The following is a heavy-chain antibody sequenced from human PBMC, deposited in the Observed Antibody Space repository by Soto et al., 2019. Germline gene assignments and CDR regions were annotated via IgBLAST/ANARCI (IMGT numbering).Heavy chain of an antibody. CDR2: ISYSGNT. CDR1: GGPISSGGYY. D-gene: IGHD1-7*01. Sequence: PSETLSLTCTVSGGPISSGGYYWSWIRQHPGKGLEWIGYISYSGNTYYNPSLKSRVTISVDTSKNEFSLKLSSVTAADTAVYYCAREYKGNWNYNWLDPWGQGTLVTVSS. CDR3: AREYKGNWNYNWLDP. V-gene: IGHV4-31*03. J-gene: IGHJ5*02.